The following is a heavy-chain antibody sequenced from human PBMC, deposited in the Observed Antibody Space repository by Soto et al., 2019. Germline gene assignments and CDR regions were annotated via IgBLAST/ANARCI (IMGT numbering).Heavy chain of an antibody. CDR2: IVVGSGNT. J-gene: IGHJ6*02. CDR3: AADRLTPLLSLYYYGMDV. Sequence: GASVKVSCKASGSTFTSSAVQWVRQARGQRLEWIGWIVVGSGNTNYAQKFQERVTITRDMSTSTAYMELSSLRSEDTAVYYCAADRLTPLLSLYYYGMDVWGQGTTVTVSS. CDR1: GSTFTSSA. D-gene: IGHD1-26*01. V-gene: IGHV1-58*01.